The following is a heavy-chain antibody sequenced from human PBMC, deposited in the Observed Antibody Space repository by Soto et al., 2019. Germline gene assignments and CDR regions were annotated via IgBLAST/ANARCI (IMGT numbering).Heavy chain of an antibody. CDR1: GGSISSGGYY. CDR2: IYYSGST. Sequence: QVQLQESGPGLVKPSQTLSLTCTVSGGSISSGGYYWSWIRQHPGKGLEWIGYIYYSGSTYYNPSLKTRVTISVDTSKNQFSLKLSSVTAADTAVYYCARSTTVTLDAFDIWGQGTMVTVSS. J-gene: IGHJ3*02. V-gene: IGHV4-31*03. D-gene: IGHD4-17*01. CDR3: ARSTTVTLDAFDI.